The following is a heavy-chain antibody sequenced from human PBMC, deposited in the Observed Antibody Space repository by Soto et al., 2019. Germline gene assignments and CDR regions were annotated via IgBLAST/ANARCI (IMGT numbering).Heavy chain of an antibody. D-gene: IGHD3-10*01. J-gene: IGHJ5*02. Sequence: GGSLRLSCAASGFTFSSYAMHWVRQAPGKGLEWVAVISYDGSNKYYADSVKGRFTISRDNSKNTLYLQMNSLRAEDTAVYYCARGITMVRGVITEERGNWFDPWGQGTLVTVSS. V-gene: IGHV3-30-3*01. CDR3: ARGITMVRGVITEERGNWFDP. CDR2: ISYDGSNK. CDR1: GFTFSSYA.